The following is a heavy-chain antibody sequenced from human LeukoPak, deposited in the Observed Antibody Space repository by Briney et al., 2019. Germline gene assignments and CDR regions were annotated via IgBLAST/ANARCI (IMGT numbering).Heavy chain of an antibody. CDR3: ARSPGDGYNYYFDY. V-gene: IGHV3-74*01. Sequence: GGSLRLSCAASGFTFSSYWMHWVRQARGKGLVWVSRINSDGSNTNYADSVKGRFTISRDNAKNTLYVQMNSLRAEDTAVYYCARSPGDGYNYYFDYWGQGTLVTVSS. CDR1: GFTFSSYW. CDR2: INSDGSNT. J-gene: IGHJ4*02. D-gene: IGHD5-24*01.